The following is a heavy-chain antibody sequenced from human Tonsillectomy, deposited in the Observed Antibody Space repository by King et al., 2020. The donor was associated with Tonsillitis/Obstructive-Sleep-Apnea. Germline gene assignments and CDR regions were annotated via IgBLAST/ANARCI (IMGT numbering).Heavy chain of an antibody. CDR2: ISTGNDI. J-gene: IGHJ4*02. D-gene: IGHD6-19*01. Sequence: VQLVESGGGLVKPGGSLRLSCAASGFTFSFSRYSMSWVRKAPGKGLEWVSTISTGNDIYGADSVRGRFTISRDNAKNSLFLQMNSLRAEDTAVYYCARDSSGWSRDYWGQGTLVTVSS. CDR1: GFTFSFSRYS. CDR3: ARDSSGWSRDY. V-gene: IGHV3-21*01.